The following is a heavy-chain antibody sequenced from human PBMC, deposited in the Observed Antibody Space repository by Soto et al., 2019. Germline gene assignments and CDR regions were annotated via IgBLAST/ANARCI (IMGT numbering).Heavy chain of an antibody. J-gene: IGHJ2*01. CDR2: IRNKGNSYAT. Sequence: EVQLVESGGGLVQPGGSLKLSCAASGFTLSDSAVHWVRQASGRGLEWVGRIRNKGNSYATAYDASVRGRFTISRDDSKNTADLEMNSLQTEDTAVYSCLRQGDSGPEWYFDLWGRGTLVTVSS. CDR1: GFTLSDSA. V-gene: IGHV3-73*02. D-gene: IGHD2-15*01. CDR3: LRQGDSGPEWYFDL.